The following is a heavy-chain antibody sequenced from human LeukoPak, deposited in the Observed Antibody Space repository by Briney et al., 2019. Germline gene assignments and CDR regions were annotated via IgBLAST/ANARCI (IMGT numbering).Heavy chain of an antibody. CDR2: IYYSGST. J-gene: IGHJ4*02. CDR1: GGSISSYY. CDR3: ARARAGFDY. Sequence: SETLSLTCTVSGGSISSYYWSWIRQPPGKGLEWIGYIYYSGSTNYNPSLKSRVTISVDTSKNQFSLKLSSVTAADTAVYYCARARAGFDYWGQGTLVTVSS. V-gene: IGHV4-59*01. D-gene: IGHD1-14*01.